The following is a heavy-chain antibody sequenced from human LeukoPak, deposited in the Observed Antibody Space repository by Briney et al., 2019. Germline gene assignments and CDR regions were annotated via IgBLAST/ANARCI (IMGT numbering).Heavy chain of an antibody. CDR1: GYTFTSYD. J-gene: IGHJ4*02. V-gene: IGHV1-8*01. CDR2: MNPNSGNT. CDR3: ARRSGWYYFDY. D-gene: IGHD6-19*01. Sequence: ASVKVSCKASGYTFTSYDINWVRQATGEGLEWMGWMNPNSGNTGYAQKFQGRVTMTRNTSISTAYMELSSLRSEDTAAYYCARRSGWYYFDYWGQGTLVTVSS.